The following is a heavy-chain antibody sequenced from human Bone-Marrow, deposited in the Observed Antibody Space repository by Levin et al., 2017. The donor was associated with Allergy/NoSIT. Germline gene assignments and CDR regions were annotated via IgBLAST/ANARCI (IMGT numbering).Heavy chain of an antibody. CDR1: GFTFRSYD. CDR2: VSDSGGKK. J-gene: IGHJ3*02. Sequence: GGSLRLSCAASGFTFRSYDMSWVRQAPGKGLEWVSGVSDSGGKKYYVDSVKGRFTISRDNSKNTLYLQMNSLRAEDTAVYDCAKLPTIFGVADSFDMWGLGTMVTVSS. CDR3: AKLPTIFGVADSFDM. V-gene: IGHV3-23*01. D-gene: IGHD3-3*01.